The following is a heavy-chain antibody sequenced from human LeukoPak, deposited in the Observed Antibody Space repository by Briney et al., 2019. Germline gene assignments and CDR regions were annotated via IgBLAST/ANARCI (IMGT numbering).Heavy chain of an antibody. CDR2: ISSSSSYI. J-gene: IGHJ6*03. D-gene: IGHD5-24*01. CDR3: ARRGGYNNYYYYYMDV. CDR1: GFTFSSYS. Sequence: GRSLRLSCAASGFTFSSYSMNWVRQAPGKGLEWVSSISSSSSYIYYADSVKGRFTISRDNAKNSLYLQMNSLRAEDTAVYYCARRGGYNNYYYYYMDVWGKGTTVTVSS. V-gene: IGHV3-21*01.